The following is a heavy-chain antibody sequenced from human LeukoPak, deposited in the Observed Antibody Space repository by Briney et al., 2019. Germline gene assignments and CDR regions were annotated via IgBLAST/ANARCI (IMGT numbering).Heavy chain of an antibody. D-gene: IGHD5-12*01. J-gene: IGHJ3*02. V-gene: IGHV3-53*01. Sequence: GGSLRLSCAASGFTFSSSNMSWVRQAPGKGLEWVSVIYSGGATSYSDSVKGRFTISSDKSKDTLHLQMNSLRIEDTAIYYCASPISGQSFDIWGQGTVVTVSA. CDR3: ASPISGQSFDI. CDR1: GFTFSSSN. CDR2: IYSGGAT.